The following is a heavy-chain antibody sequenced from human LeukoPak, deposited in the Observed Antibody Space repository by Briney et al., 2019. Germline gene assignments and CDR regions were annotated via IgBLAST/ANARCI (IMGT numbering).Heavy chain of an antibody. D-gene: IGHD4/OR15-4a*01. CDR2: ISYDGSDK. Sequence: GGSLRLSCAASAFTFSSYGMHWVRQAPGKGLEWVALISYDGSDKDYAKSVKGRFTISRDNSKNTLYVQMNSLRAEDTAVYYCTRDDYGETFDYWGQGTLVTVSS. V-gene: IGHV3-30*03. J-gene: IGHJ4*02. CDR1: AFTFSSYG. CDR3: TRDDYGETFDY.